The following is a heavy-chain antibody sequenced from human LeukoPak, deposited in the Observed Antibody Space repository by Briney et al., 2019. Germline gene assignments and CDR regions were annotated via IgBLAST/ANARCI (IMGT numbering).Heavy chain of an antibody. CDR2: ISWNSGSI. Sequence: GGSLRLSCAASGFTFDDYAMHWVRQAPGKGLEWVSGISWNSGSIAYADSVKGRFTISRDNAKNSLYLQINSLRAEDTALYYCAKDLYSSSWYDRMGFDPWGQGTLVTVSS. CDR1: GFTFDDYA. V-gene: IGHV3-9*01. D-gene: IGHD6-13*01. J-gene: IGHJ5*02. CDR3: AKDLYSSSWYDRMGFDP.